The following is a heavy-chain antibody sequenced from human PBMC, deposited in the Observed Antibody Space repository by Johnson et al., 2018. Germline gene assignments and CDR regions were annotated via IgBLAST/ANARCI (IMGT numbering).Heavy chain of an antibody. CDR1: GFTFSSYA. CDR3: AKCMYDTLPEYFQH. V-gene: IGHV3-23*04. CDR2: ISGSGCST. J-gene: IGHJ1*01. Sequence: EVQLVESGGGLVQXGGSXRLXCAASGFTFSSYAMSWVRQAPGKGLEWVSAISGSGCSTYYADSVKGRFTISRDNSKNTLYLQMNSLRAEDTAVYYCAKCMYDTLPEYFQHWGQDTLVTVSS. D-gene: IGHD3-9*01.